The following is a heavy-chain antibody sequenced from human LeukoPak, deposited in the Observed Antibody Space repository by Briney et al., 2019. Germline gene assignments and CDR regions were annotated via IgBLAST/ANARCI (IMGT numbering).Heavy chain of an antibody. CDR2: IWYDGSNK. D-gene: IGHD2-15*01. CDR3: ARVDCSGGSCRPYYYYAMDV. J-gene: IGHJ6*02. Sequence: PGGSLRLSCAASGFTFSTYGMNWVRQAPGKGLEWVAVIWYDGSNKYYADSVKGRFTISRDNSKNTLYLQMNSLRAEDTAVYYCARVDCSGGSCRPYYYYAMDVWGQGTTVTVSS. V-gene: IGHV3-33*01. CDR1: GFTFSTYG.